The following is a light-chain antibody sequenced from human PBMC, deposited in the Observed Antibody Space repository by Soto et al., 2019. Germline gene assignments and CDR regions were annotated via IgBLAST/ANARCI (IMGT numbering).Light chain of an antibody. CDR1: SRNVGDNNY. V-gene: IGLV2-11*01. Sequence: QSLLSHLRSASGSTGRSVCISCPENSRNVGDNNYVSWCQQHPGKAPKLMIYNSSERPSGVPDRFSGSKTGSTVSLTITGLQSEDEANYYCCSYAGSYTRDVVGSGTKATVL. CDR2: NSS. CDR3: CSYAGSYTRDV. J-gene: IGLJ1*01.